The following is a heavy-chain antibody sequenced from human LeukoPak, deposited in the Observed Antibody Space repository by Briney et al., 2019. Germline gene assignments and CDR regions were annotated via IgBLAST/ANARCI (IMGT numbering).Heavy chain of an antibody. J-gene: IGHJ4*02. CDR3: AKVSDRDSSGYYWGFEY. Sequence: SETLSLTCTVSGGSISSTSYYWGWIRQPPGKGLEWIGSIYFSGNTYYNPSLKSRVTISVDTSKNQFSLKVSSVTAADTAVYYCAKVSDRDSSGYYWGFEYWGQGTLVTVSS. V-gene: IGHV4-39*01. D-gene: IGHD3-22*01. CDR1: GGSISSTSYY. CDR2: IYFSGNT.